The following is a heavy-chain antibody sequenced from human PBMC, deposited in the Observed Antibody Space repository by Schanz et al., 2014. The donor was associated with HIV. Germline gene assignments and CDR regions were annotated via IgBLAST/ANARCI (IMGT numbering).Heavy chain of an antibody. CDR3: AKPEYDSSGNSQSHFDS. Sequence: VQLVESGGGVVQPGRSLRLSCAASGFAFSNYAMSWVRQAPGKGLEWVSSITESGGRTYYADSVNGRFTISRDNSKNTLYLQMTTLRTEDTAVYYCAKPEYDSSGNSQSHFDSWGQGTLVTVSS. CDR1: GFAFSNYA. D-gene: IGHD3-22*01. CDR2: ITESGGRT. V-gene: IGHV3-23*04. J-gene: IGHJ4*02.